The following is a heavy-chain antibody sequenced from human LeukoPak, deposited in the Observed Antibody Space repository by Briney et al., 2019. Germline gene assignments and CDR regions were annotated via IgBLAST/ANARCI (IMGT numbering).Heavy chain of an antibody. D-gene: IGHD6-6*01. J-gene: IGHJ4*02. V-gene: IGHV3-30*02. CDR2: IRYDGSNK. Sequence: GGSLRLSCAASGFTFSSYGMHWVRQAPGKGLEWVAFIRYDGSNKYYADSVKGRFTISRDNSKDTLYLQMNSLRAEDTAVYYCATWYSSSSQFDYWGQGTLVTVSS. CDR1: GFTFSSYG. CDR3: ATWYSSSSQFDY.